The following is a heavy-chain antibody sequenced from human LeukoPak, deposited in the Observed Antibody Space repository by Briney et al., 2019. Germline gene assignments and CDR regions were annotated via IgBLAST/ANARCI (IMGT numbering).Heavy chain of an antibody. Sequence: SETLSLTCTVSGGSISSYYRSWIRQPPGKGLEWIGNIYYSGSTNYNPSLKSRVTISVDTSKNQFSLKLSSVTAADTAVYYCTRGSIAYYYMDVWGEGTTVTISS. CDR3: TRGSIAYYYMDV. CDR2: IYYSGST. D-gene: IGHD3-22*01. J-gene: IGHJ6*03. V-gene: IGHV4-59*01. CDR1: GGSISSYY.